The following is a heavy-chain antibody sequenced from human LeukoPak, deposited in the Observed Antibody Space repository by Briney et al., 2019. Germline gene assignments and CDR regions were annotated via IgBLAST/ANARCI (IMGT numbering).Heavy chain of an antibody. V-gene: IGHV3-33*01. CDR2: IWYDGSNK. Sequence: PEGSLRLSCAASGFTFSSYGMHWVRQAPGKGLEWVAVIWYDGSNKYYADSVKGRFTISRDNSKNTLYLQMNSLRAEDTAVYYCARERAVAGQYDAFDIWGQGTMATVSS. CDR3: ARERAVAGQYDAFDI. CDR1: GFTFSSYG. J-gene: IGHJ3*02. D-gene: IGHD6-19*01.